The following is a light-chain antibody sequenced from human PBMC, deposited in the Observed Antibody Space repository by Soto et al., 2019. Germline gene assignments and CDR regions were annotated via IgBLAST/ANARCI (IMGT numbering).Light chain of an antibody. CDR1: SGDVGGYNY. CDR2: DVS. CDR3: CSYAGSYTLYV. J-gene: IGLJ1*01. Sequence: QSVLTQPRSVSGSPGQSVTISCTGTSGDVGGYNYVSWYQQHPGKVPKLMIYDVSKRPSGVPDRFSGSKSGNTASLTISGLQAEDEADYYCCSYAGSYTLYVFGTGTKVTVL. V-gene: IGLV2-11*01.